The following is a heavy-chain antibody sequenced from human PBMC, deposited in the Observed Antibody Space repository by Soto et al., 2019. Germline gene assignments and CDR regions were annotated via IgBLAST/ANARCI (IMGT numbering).Heavy chain of an antibody. CDR3: ARDLGAPGRGSAVGYYYHYGMDV. Sequence: EVQLVESGGGLVQPGGSLRLSCAASEFTFSSYWMNWVRQAPGKGLEWVANIKEDGSEKYYVDSVKGRFTISRDNAKNSLYLQMSSLRGEDTAVYYCARDLGAPGRGSAVGYYYHYGMDVWGQRTTVTVSS. D-gene: IGHD2-2*01. J-gene: IGHJ6*02. V-gene: IGHV3-7*05. CDR1: EFTFSSYW. CDR2: IKEDGSEK.